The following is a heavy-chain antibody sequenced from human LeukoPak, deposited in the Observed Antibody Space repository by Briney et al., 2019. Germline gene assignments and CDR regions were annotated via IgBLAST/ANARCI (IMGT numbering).Heavy chain of an antibody. CDR3: AKLPTYYYDSSGYYHFDY. V-gene: IGHV3-23*01. J-gene: IGHJ4*02. Sequence: GGSLRLSCAASGFTFSSYAMSWVRQAPGKGPEWVSAITGSGVGTYDADSVKGRFTISRDNSKNTPNLQMNSLRAEDTAVYYCAKLPTYYYDSSGYYHFDYWGQGTLVTVSS. CDR1: GFTFSSYA. D-gene: IGHD3-22*01. CDR2: ITGSGVGT.